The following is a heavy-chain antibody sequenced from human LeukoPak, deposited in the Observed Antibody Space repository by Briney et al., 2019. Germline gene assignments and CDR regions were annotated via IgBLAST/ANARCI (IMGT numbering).Heavy chain of an antibody. V-gene: IGHV4-59*08. Sequence: SETLSLTCTVSGGSISSYYWSWTRHPPGKGLEWNGYIYYSGSTNYKPSLKSRVTISVDTSKNQFSLKLSSVTAADTAVYYCARQYYDILTGSNWFDPWGEGTLVTVSS. CDR3: ARQYYDILTGSNWFDP. CDR1: GGSISSYY. D-gene: IGHD3-9*01. CDR2: IYYSGST. J-gene: IGHJ5*01.